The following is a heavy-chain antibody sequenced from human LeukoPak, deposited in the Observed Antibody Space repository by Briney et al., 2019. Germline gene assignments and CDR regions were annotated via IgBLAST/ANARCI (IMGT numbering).Heavy chain of an antibody. CDR2: ISAYNGNT. J-gene: IGHJ4*02. D-gene: IGHD3-16*02. CDR3: ARDGREITFGGVIVIGY. Sequence: GASVKVSCKASGYTFTNYGISWVRQAPGQGLERMGWISAYNGNTNYAEKLQGRVTMTTDTSTSTAYMELRSLRSDDTAVYYCARDGREITFGGVIVIGYWGQGTLVTVSS. V-gene: IGHV1-18*01. CDR1: GYTFTNYG.